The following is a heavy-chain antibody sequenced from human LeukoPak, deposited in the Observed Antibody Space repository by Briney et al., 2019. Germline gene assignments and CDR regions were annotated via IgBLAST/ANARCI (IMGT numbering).Heavy chain of an antibody. J-gene: IGHJ4*02. V-gene: IGHV4-4*02. CDR1: LDSTTSNF. D-gene: IGHD5-18*01. Sequence: PSETLSLTCTVSLDSTTSNFWSWVRQPPGKGLEWIGEIHRSGSPNYNPSLQSRVTISIDRSRNQIALELSSVTAADTAVYYCARAEEKRSGGYSYGFLNYWGQGTLVTVSS. CDR2: IHRSGSP. CDR3: ARAEEKRSGGYSYGFLNY.